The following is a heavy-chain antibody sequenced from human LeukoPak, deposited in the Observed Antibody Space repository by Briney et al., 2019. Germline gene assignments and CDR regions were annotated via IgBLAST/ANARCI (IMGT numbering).Heavy chain of an antibody. CDR3: ARLDIVEYYFDY. V-gene: IGHV4-59*08. D-gene: IGHD2-2*03. J-gene: IGHJ4*02. CDR1: GGSISSYY. Sequence: SETLSLTCTVSGGSISSYYWSWIRQPPGKGLEWIGYIYYSGSTNYNPSLKSRVTISVDTSKNQFSLKLSSMTAADTAVCYCARLDIVEYYFDYWGQGTLVTVSS. CDR2: IYYSGST.